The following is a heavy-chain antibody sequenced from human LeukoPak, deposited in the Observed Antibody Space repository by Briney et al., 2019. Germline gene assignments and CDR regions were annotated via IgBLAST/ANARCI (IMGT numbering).Heavy chain of an antibody. Sequence: GESPRLSCAASGFTFSSYSMNWVRQAPGKGLEWVSYISSSSSPIYYADSVKGRFTISRDNAKNSLYLQMNSLRDEDTAVYYCARDEPRVGFYGMDVWGQGTTVSVSS. J-gene: IGHJ6*02. CDR1: GFTFSSYS. CDR3: ARDEPRVGFYGMDV. V-gene: IGHV3-48*02. CDR2: ISSSSSPI. D-gene: IGHD4-23*01.